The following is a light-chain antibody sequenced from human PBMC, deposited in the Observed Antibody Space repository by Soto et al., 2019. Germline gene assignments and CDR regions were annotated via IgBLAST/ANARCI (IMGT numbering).Light chain of an antibody. J-gene: IGKJ1*01. CDR2: GAS. V-gene: IGKV3-20*01. CDR1: QSVSNNY. Sequence: EIVLTQSPGTLSLSPGERATLSCRASQSVSNNYLAWYQQKPGQAPSLLIFGASNRAPDIPDRFSGSGSGTDFTLTISRLEPEDFAVYYCLQYGTFPRTFGQGTKVDIK. CDR3: LQYGTFPRT.